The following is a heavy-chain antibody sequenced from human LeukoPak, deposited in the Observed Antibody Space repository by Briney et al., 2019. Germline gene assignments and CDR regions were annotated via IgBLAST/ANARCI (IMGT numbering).Heavy chain of an antibody. D-gene: IGHD6-13*01. V-gene: IGHV4-4*07. CDR1: GGSISSYY. J-gene: IGHJ2*01. CDR2: IYTSGST. CDR3: ARRLSSSWLGYFDL. Sequence: SETLSLTCTVSGGSISSYYWSWIRQPAGKGLEWIGRIYTSGSTNYNPSLKSRVTMSVDTSKNQFSLKLSSVTAADTAVYYCARRLSSSWLGYFDLWGRGTLVTVSS.